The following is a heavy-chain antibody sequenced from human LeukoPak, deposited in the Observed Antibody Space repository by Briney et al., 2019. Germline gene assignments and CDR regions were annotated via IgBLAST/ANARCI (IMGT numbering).Heavy chain of an antibody. CDR3: ARHRFLTMVRGLDY. CDR1: GFTFSSYW. D-gene: IGHD3-10*01. V-gene: IGHV3-74*01. CDR2: INTDGSTT. J-gene: IGHJ4*02. Sequence: PGGSLRLSCAASGFTFSSYWMHWVRQAPGKGLVGVSHINTDGSTTNYADSVKGRFTISRDNVKNTLYLQMRSLRAEDTAVYYCARHRFLTMVRGLDYWGQGTLVTVSS.